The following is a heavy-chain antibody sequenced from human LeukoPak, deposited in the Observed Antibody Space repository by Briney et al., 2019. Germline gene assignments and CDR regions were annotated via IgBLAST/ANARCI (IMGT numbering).Heavy chain of an antibody. V-gene: IGHV3-15*07. J-gene: IGHJ6*02. CDR3: TVPGIAVAGTGFGNYYYGMDV. CDR1: GFTFSNAW. D-gene: IGHD6-19*01. CDR2: IKSKTDGGTT. Sequence: GGSLRLSCAASGFTFSNAWMNWVRPAPGKGLEWVGRIKSKTDGGTTDYAAPVKGRFTISRDDSKNTLYLQMNSLKTEDTAVYYCTVPGIAVAGTGFGNYYYGMDVWGQGTTVTVSS.